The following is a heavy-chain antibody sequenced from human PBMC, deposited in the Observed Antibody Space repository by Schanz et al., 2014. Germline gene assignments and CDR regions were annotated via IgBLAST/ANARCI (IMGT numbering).Heavy chain of an antibody. CDR2: IYYDGSDK. CDR1: GFTFNNYG. D-gene: IGHD3-10*01. V-gene: IGHV3-33*01. Sequence: QAQLVESGGGVVQPGRSLRLSCAASGFTFNNYGMHWVRQAPGKGLEWVALIYYDGSDKYYADFVEGRFTISRDNSQNTLYLQMSSLRLEDTAVYYCARLHYYGSGSYPYFDYWGQGTLVTVSS. J-gene: IGHJ4*02. CDR3: ARLHYYGSGSYPYFDY.